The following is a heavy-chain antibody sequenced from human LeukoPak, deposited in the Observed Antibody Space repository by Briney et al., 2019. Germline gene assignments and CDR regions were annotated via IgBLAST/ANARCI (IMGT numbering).Heavy chain of an antibody. V-gene: IGHV4/OR15-8*01. CDR3: AREQQLGRGAFDV. Sequence: SETLSLTCVVSGGSISSTNWWNWVRQSPGKGLEWIGEVSHGGSTNYSPSLKSRVTLSMDKSKNQFSLKLTSVTVADVAVYYCAREQQLGRGAFDVWGQGTPVTVAS. J-gene: IGHJ6*01. CDR1: GGSISSTNW. CDR2: VSHGGST. D-gene: IGHD3-16*01.